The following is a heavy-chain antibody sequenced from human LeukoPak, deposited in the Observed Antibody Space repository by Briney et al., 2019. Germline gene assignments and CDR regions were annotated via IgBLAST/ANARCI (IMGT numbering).Heavy chain of an antibody. CDR2: ISSSSSYI. CDR1: GFTFSSYS. J-gene: IGHJ4*02. D-gene: IGHD3-10*01. CDR3: AKDLRGSCDY. V-gene: IGHV3-21*01. Sequence: GGSLRLSCAASGFTFSSYSMNWVRQAPGKGLEWVSSISSSSSYIYYADSVKGRFTISRDNAKNSLYLQMNSLRAEDTAVYYCAKDLRGSCDYWGQGTLVTVSS.